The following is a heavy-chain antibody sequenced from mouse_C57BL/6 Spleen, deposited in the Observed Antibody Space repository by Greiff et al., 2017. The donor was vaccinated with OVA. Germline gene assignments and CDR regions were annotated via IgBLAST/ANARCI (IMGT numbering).Heavy chain of an antibody. D-gene: IGHD2-1*01. CDR3: ARREAFYYGNPYYAMDY. CDR1: GYTFTSYW. CDR2: IHPNSGST. J-gene: IGHJ4*01. Sequence: QVQLKQPGAELVKPGASVKLSRKASGYTFTSYWMHWVKQRPGQGLEWIGMIHPNSGSTNYNEKFKSKATLTVDKSSSTAYMQLSSLTSEDSAVYYCARREAFYYGNPYYAMDYWGQGTSVTVSS. V-gene: IGHV1-64*01.